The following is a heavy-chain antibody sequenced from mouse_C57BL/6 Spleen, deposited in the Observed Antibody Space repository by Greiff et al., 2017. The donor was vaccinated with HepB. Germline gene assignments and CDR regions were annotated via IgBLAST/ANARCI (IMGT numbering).Heavy chain of an antibody. V-gene: IGHV1-22*01. J-gene: IGHJ1*03. CDR1: GYTFTDYN. Sequence: EVQLQESGPELVKPGASVKMSCKASGYTFTDYNMHWVKQSHGKSLEWIGYINPNNGGTSYNQKFKGKATLTVNKSSSTAYMELRSLTSEDSAVYYCARMRNYEDWYFDVWGTGTTVTVSS. CDR3: ARMRNYEDWYFDV. D-gene: IGHD2-1*01. CDR2: INPNNGGT.